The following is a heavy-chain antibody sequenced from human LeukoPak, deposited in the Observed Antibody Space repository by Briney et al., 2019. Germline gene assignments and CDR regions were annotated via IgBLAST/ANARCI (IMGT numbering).Heavy chain of an antibody. Sequence: GGSLRLSCAASGFTFSSYSMNWVRQAPGKGLEWVSYISSSSSTIYYADSVKGRFTISRDNAKNSLYLQMNSLRDEDTAAYYCARVEAMITFGGVIVAADYWGQGTLVTVSS. V-gene: IGHV3-48*02. CDR1: GFTFSSYS. CDR2: ISSSSSTI. D-gene: IGHD3-16*02. J-gene: IGHJ4*02. CDR3: ARVEAMITFGGVIVAADY.